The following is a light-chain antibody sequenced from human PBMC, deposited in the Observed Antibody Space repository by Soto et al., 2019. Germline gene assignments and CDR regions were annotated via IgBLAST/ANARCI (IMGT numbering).Light chain of an antibody. CDR2: AAS. Sequence: DIQMTQSPSSLSASVGDRVTITCRASQSITNYLNWYQQKPGKAPKLLIYAASSLQSGVPSRFSGSESWTDFTLSISSLQPEDFATYYCQQSYSTPWTFGQGTKVEVK. CDR1: QSITNY. CDR3: QQSYSTPWT. V-gene: IGKV1-39*01. J-gene: IGKJ1*01.